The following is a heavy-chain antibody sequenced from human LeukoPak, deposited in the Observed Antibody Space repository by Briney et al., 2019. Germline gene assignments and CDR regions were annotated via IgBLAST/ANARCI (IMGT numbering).Heavy chain of an antibody. CDR3: ARVYGSGYYYMDV. CDR1: GDSISSGSYY. CDR2: IYYSGST. Sequence: SETLSLTCNVSGDSISSGSYYWSWIRQPPGKGLEWIGYIYYSGSTNYNPSLKSRVTISVDTSKNQFSLKLSSVTAADTAVYYCARVYGSGYYYMDVWGRGTTVTVSS. J-gene: IGHJ6*03. V-gene: IGHV4-61*01. D-gene: IGHD3-10*01.